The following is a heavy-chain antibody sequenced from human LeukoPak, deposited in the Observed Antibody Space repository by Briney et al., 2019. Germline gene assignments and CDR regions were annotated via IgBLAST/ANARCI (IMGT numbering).Heavy chain of an antibody. D-gene: IGHD3-3*01. CDR3: ARGQRSVWSGYHGWGVPHYYYMDV. V-gene: IGHV4-59*12. CDR2: IYYSGST. J-gene: IGHJ6*03. CDR1: GGSISSYY. Sequence: SETLSLTCTVSGGSISSYYWSWIRQPPGKGLEWIGYIYYSGSTNYNPSLKSRVTISVDTSKNQFSLKLSSVTAADTAVYYCARGQRSVWSGYHGWGVPHYYYMDVWGKGTTVTVSS.